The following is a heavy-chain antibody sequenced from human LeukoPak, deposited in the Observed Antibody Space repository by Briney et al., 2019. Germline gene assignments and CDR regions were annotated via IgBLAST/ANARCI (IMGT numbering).Heavy chain of an antibody. D-gene: IGHD3-3*01. CDR3: AKGQGPRIFGVVTHFDY. J-gene: IGHJ4*02. CDR2: ISGSGGST. CDR1: GFTFSSYA. V-gene: IGHV3-23*01. Sequence: GGSLRLSCAASGFTFSSYAMSWVRQAPGKGLEWVSAISGSGGSTYYADSVKGRFTTSRDNSKNTLYLQMNSLRAEDTAVYYCAKGQGPRIFGVVTHFDYWGQGTLVTVSS.